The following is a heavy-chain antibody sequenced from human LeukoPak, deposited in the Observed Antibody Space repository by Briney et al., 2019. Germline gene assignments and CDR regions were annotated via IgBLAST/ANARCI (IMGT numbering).Heavy chain of an antibody. CDR2: INHSGST. CDR1: GGSFSGYY. J-gene: IGHJ5*02. Sequence: PSETLSLTCAVYGGSFSGYYWSWIRQPPGKGLEWIGEINHSGSTNYNPSLTSRVTISVDTSKNQFSLKLSSVTAADTAVYYCARGRWFDPWGQGTLVTVSS. V-gene: IGHV4-34*01. CDR3: ARGRWFDP.